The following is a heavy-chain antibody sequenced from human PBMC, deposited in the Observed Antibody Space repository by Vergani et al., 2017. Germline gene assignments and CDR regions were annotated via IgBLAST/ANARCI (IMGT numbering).Heavy chain of an antibody. Sequence: QVQLQQWGAGVVKPSGTLSLTCAVFGESFSSFYWSWIRQPPGKGLEWVSFISSSSTTISYADSVKGRFTISRDNGEYSLYLQMNSLRAEDTAVYFCARGTPGYQGGDRRFDPWGQGTLVTVSS. J-gene: IGHJ5*02. CDR2: ISSSSTTI. V-gene: IGHV3-11*04. CDR3: ARGTPGYQGGDRRFDP. CDR1: GESFSSFY. D-gene: IGHD5-12*01.